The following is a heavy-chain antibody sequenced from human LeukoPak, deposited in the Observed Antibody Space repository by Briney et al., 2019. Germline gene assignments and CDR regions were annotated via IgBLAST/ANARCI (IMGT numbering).Heavy chain of an antibody. Sequence: SVKVSCKASGGTLRRSAISWVRQAPGQGLEWMGGIIPMFATTNYAQKFQGRVTVTSDEPTGTAFMELSSLRSEDTAVYYCATADLGYCAGIRCYSSYYFAHWGQGTLVTVSS. CDR3: ATADLGYCAGIRCYSSYYFAH. V-gene: IGHV1-69*13. D-gene: IGHD2-8*02. CDR1: GGTLRRSA. J-gene: IGHJ4*02. CDR2: IIPMFATT.